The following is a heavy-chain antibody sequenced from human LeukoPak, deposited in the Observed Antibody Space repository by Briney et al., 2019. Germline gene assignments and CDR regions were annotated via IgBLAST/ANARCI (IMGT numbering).Heavy chain of an antibody. D-gene: IGHD6-13*01. CDR1: GYTFTSYD. V-gene: IGHV1-8*03. CDR2: MNPNSGNT. J-gene: IGHJ4*02. CDR3: ARDVVAAAGTWDY. Sequence: GASVKVSCRASGYTFTSYDINWVRQATGQGLEWMGWMNPNSGNTGYAQKFQGRVTITRNTSISAAYMELSSLRSEDTAVYYCARDVVAAAGTWDYWGQGTLVTVSS.